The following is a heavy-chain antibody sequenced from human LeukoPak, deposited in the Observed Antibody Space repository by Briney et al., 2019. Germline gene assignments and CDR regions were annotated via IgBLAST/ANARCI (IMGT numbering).Heavy chain of an antibody. J-gene: IGHJ4*02. V-gene: IGHV4-59*01. Sequence: PSETLSLTCTVSGGSISSYYWSWIRQPPGKGLEWIGYIYYSGSTNYNPSLKSRVTISVDTSKNQFSLKLSSVTAADTAVYYCARRGLEGFDYWGQGTLVTVSS. D-gene: IGHD1-1*01. CDR1: GGSISSYY. CDR2: IYYSGST. CDR3: ARRGLEGFDY.